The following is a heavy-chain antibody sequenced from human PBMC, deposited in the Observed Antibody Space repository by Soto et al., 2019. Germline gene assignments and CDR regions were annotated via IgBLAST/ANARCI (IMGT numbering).Heavy chain of an antibody. V-gene: IGHV6-1*01. J-gene: IGHJ6*03. CDR2: TYYRSKWYN. D-gene: IGHD2-8*01. CDR3: ARAKSYDIVLMGYYYYYMDV. Sequence: PSQTLSLTCAISGDSVSSNSAAWNWIRQSPSRGLEWLGRTYYRSKWYNDYAVSVKSRITINPDTSKNQFSLQLNSVTPEDTAVYYCARAKSYDIVLMGYYYYYMDVWGKANTVTVSS. CDR1: GDSVSSNSAA.